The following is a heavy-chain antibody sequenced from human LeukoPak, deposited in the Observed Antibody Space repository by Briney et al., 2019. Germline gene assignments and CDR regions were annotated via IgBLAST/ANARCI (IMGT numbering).Heavy chain of an antibody. CDR1: GYSITSGFY. D-gene: IGHD7-27*01. CDR2: IHHSGST. J-gene: IGHJ4*02. CDR3: ARGFRGDNFDY. Sequence: SETLSLTCTVSGYSITSGFYWGWIRQPPGKGLEWIGTIHHSGSTNYSPSLKSRVTISLATSKNQFSLKLSSVTAADTAVYYCARGFRGDNFDYWGQGTLVTVSS. V-gene: IGHV4-38-2*02.